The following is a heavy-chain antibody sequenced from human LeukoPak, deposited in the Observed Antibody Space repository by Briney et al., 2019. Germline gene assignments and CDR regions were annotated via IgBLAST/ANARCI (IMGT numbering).Heavy chain of an antibody. Sequence: ASVKVSCTASGYTFTSYDINWVRQATGQGLEWVGWMNPNSGSTGYAQKFQGRVTITRNTSISTACMELSGLRSEDTAVYYCARGRSTGYPYYFEYWGQGTLVTVSS. V-gene: IGHV1-8*03. J-gene: IGHJ4*02. CDR3: ARGRSTGYPYYFEY. CDR2: MNPNSGST. CDR1: GYTFTSYD. D-gene: IGHD5-12*01.